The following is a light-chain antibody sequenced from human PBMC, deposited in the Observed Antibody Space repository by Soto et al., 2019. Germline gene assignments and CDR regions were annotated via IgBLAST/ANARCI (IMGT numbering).Light chain of an antibody. CDR1: RSVSSY. CDR2: DAF. Sequence: EIVLTQSPATLSLSPGERATLSCGASRSVSSYLAWYQQKPGQAPRLLIYDAFYRATGIPARFSGSGSGTDFTLTISSLESEDFAVYYCQHRSDWSPRLTFGGGTKVEIK. J-gene: IGKJ4*01. CDR3: QHRSDWSPRLT. V-gene: IGKV3-11*01.